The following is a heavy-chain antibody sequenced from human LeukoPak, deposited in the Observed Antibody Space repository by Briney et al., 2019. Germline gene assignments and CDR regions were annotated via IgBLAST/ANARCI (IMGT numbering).Heavy chain of an antibody. CDR3: ARGPQYGDYFARYNWFDP. CDR1: GYTFTSYD. J-gene: IGHJ5*02. V-gene: IGHV1-8*01. D-gene: IGHD4-17*01. CDR2: MNPNSGNT. Sequence: ASVKVSCKASGYTFTSYDINWVRQATGQGLEWMGWMNPNSGNTGYAQKFQGRVTMTRNTSISTAYMELSSLRSEDTAVHYCARGPQYGDYFARYNWFDPWGRGTLVTVSS.